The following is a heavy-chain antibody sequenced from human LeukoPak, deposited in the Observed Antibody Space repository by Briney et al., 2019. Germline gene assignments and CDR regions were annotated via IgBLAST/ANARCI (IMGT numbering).Heavy chain of an antibody. CDR3: ARLDRAGYSTSPVPYYNDDMNA. J-gene: IGHJ6*03. D-gene: IGHD6-13*01. V-gene: IGHV3-21*06. Sequence: GGSLRLSCAASGFTFSIYIVTWVRQAPGKGREWVASISITSSNIYYTDSVRGRFTISRDTAQYFAYLQVNSLRAEDSAVYYCARLDRAGYSTSPVPYYNDDMNAWDKGTTVIVSS. CDR1: GFTFSIYI. CDR2: ISITSSNI.